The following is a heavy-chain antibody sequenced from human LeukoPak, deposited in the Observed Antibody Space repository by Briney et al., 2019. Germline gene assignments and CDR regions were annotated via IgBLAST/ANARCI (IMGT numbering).Heavy chain of an antibody. V-gene: IGHV3-15*01. J-gene: IGHJ3*01. D-gene: IGHD1-1*01. Sequence: PGGSLRLSCAASGFTFSIAWMTWVRQAPGKGLEWVGRIKTKTDGGTTDYAAPVKGRFTISREDSKNTLYLQMNSLKTEDTAVYYCTAAQLPPPRDAFHLWGQGTTVTVSS. CDR2: IKTKTDGGTT. CDR1: GFTFSIAW. CDR3: TAAQLPPPRDAFHL.